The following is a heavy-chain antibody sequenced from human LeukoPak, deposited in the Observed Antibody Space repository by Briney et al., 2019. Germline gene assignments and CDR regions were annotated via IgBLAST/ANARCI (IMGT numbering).Heavy chain of an antibody. V-gene: IGHV3-23*01. Sequence: GGSLRLSCAASGFTFSSYAMSWVRQAPGEGVEWVSAISGSGGSTYYADSVKGRFTISRDNSKNTLYLQMNSLRAEDTAVYYCAKVSKAAIYYHGMDVWGQGTTVTVSS. J-gene: IGHJ6*02. CDR3: AKVSKAAIYYHGMDV. CDR1: GFTFSSYA. CDR2: ISGSGGST. D-gene: IGHD6-25*01.